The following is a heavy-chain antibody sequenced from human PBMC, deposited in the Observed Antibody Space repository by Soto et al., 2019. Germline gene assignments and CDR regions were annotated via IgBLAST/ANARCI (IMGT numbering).Heavy chain of an antibody. D-gene: IGHD3-16*01. V-gene: IGHV4-31*03. CDR1: GGPISSGGYY. J-gene: IGHJ4*02. CDR3: ARDVGDYYFDY. Sequence: QVQLQESGPGLVKPSQTLSLTYTVSGGPISSGGYYWSWIRQHPGKGLEWIGYIYYSGSTYYNPSLKSRVTISIDTSKNHFSLKLSSVTAADTAVYYCARDVGDYYFDYWGQGTLVTVSS. CDR2: IYYSGST.